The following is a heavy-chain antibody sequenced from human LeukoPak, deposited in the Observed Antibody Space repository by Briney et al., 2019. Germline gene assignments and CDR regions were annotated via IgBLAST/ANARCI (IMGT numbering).Heavy chain of an antibody. Sequence: SQTLSLTCTVSGGSISSGGYYWSWIRQHPGKGLEWIGYIYYSGSTYYNPSLKSRATISVDTSKNQFSLKLSSVTAADTAVYYCARVVARGLFDYWGQGTLVTVSS. CDR1: GGSISSGGYY. CDR3: ARVVARGLFDY. CDR2: IYYSGST. J-gene: IGHJ4*02. D-gene: IGHD5-12*01. V-gene: IGHV4-31*03.